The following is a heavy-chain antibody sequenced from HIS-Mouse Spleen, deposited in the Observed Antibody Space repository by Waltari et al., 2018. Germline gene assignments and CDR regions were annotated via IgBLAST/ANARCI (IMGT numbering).Heavy chain of an antibody. V-gene: IGHV3-66*01. D-gene: IGHD7-27*01. CDR2: IYSGGST. Sequence: EVQLVESGGGLVQPGGSLILSCVPCVFPVSSNYIRWVRQAPGKGLEWVSVIYSGGSTYYADSVKGRFTISRDNSKNTLYLQLNSLRAEDTAVYYCARSNWYFDYWGQGTLVTVSS. CDR1: VFPVSSNY. CDR3: ARSNWYFDY. J-gene: IGHJ4*02.